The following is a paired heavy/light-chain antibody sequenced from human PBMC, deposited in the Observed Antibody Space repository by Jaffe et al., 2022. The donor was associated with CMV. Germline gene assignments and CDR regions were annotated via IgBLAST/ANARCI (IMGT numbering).Heavy chain of an antibody. V-gene: IGHV3-53*01. J-gene: IGHJ4*02. CDR2: IYSDGRV. CDR3: VGHNSWDLASLHS. Sequence: EVQLVESGGRLIQPGGSLRLSCVASGFTVSNNYMSWVRQAPGKGLEWVSFIYSDGRVNYAESVKGRFGLSRDNSENTLFLQMDSLRVDDTAVYYCVGHNSWDLASLHSWGQGTLVTVSP. CDR1: GFTVSNNY. D-gene: IGHD1-1*01.
Light chain of an antibody. V-gene: IGLV1-44*01. Sequence: QSVLTQPPSASGTPGQRVTISCFGGSSNIGSNTVNWYQQFPGTAPKRLIYSNNQRPSGVPDRFSGSKSGTSASLAISGLQSEDEADYYCASWDNSLNGHVVFGGGTKLTVL. CDR3: ASWDNSLNGHVV. J-gene: IGLJ2*01. CDR2: SNN. CDR1: SSNIGSNT.